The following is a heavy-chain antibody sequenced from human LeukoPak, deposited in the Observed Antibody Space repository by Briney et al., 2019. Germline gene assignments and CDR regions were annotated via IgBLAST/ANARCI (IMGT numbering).Heavy chain of an antibody. J-gene: IGHJ4*02. CDR1: GGSISSSSYY. D-gene: IGHD3-16*02. Sequence: SETLSLTCTVSGGSISSSSYYWGWIRQPPGKGLEWIGSIYNSGTTYYNPSLKSRVTISGDTSRNQFSLKLSSVTAADTAVYYCARRGLSQTFDYWSQGTLVTVSS. CDR3: ARRGLSQTFDY. CDR2: IYNSGTT. V-gene: IGHV4-39*01.